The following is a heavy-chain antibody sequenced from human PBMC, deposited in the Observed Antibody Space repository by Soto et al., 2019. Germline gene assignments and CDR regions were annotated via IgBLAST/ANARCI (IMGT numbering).Heavy chain of an antibody. Sequence: SETLSLTCTVSGGSISSYYWSWIRQPPGKGLEWIGYIYYSGSTNYNPSLKSRVTISVDTSKNQFSLKLSSVTAADTAVYYCARNTPGYWFDPWGQGTLVTVSS. V-gene: IGHV4-59*08. D-gene: IGHD2-15*01. CDR2: IYYSGST. CDR1: GGSISSYY. J-gene: IGHJ5*02. CDR3: ARNTPGYWFDP.